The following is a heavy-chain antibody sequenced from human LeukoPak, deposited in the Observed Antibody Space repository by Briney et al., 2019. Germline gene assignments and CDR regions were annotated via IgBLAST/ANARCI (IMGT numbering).Heavy chain of an antibody. D-gene: IGHD3-10*01. CDR3: ARTRPARYGSGSYYDY. Sequence: PSETLSLTCAVYGGSFSGYYWSWIRQPPGRGLEWIGEINHSGSTNYNPSLKSRVTISVDTSKNQFSLKLSSVTAADTAVYYCARTRPARYGSGSYYDYWGQGTLVTVSS. CDR1: GGSFSGYY. CDR2: INHSGST. V-gene: IGHV4-34*01. J-gene: IGHJ4*02.